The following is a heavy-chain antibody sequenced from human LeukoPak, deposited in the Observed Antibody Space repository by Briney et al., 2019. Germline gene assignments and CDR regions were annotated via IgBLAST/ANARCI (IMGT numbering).Heavy chain of an antibody. J-gene: IGHJ6*02. Sequence: ASVKLSCKAAVYTFTCYYMYWVRQPPGQGLEWMGWINPNRGGTNYAQKFQGRVTMARDTSISTAYMELSSVRSDDTAVYYCARDQIVVLGMDVWGQRTTVTVSS. D-gene: IGHD2-15*01. CDR2: INPNRGGT. CDR1: VYTFTCYY. V-gene: IGHV1-2*02. CDR3: ARDQIVVLGMDV.